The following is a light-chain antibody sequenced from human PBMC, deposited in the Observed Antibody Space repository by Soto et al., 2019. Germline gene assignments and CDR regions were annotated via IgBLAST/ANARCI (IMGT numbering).Light chain of an antibody. CDR1: SSDIGGYDY. V-gene: IGLV2-14*01. CDR3: TSYASGSSHVV. CDR2: DVN. J-gene: IGLJ2*01. Sequence: QSALTQPASVSGSXGXXXTLSCTGTSSDIGGYDYVSWYQRHPGKAPKLIIYDVNNRPSGVSNRFSGSKSGNTASLTISGLQAEDEADYYCTSYASGSSHVVFGGGTKLTVL.